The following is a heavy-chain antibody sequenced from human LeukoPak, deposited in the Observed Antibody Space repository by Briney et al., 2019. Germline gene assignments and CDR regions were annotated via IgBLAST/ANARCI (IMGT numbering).Heavy chain of an antibody. V-gene: IGHV1-18*01. J-gene: IGHJ4*02. Sequence: ASVKVSCKASGYTFTSYGISWVRQAPGQGLEWMGWISAYNGNTNYAQKLQGRVTMTTDTSTSTAYMELRSLRSDDTAVYYCARDLEYYDSSGYYHTFDYWGQGTRVTVSS. CDR2: ISAYNGNT. D-gene: IGHD3-22*01. CDR3: ARDLEYYDSSGYYHTFDY. CDR1: GYTFTSYG.